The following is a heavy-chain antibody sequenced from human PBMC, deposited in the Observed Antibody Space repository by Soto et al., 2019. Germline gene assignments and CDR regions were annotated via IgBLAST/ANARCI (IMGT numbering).Heavy chain of an antibody. CDR3: ARVTGYSSSWYSMIGYNWFDP. D-gene: IGHD6-13*01. CDR1: GFTFSSYW. J-gene: IGHJ5*02. Sequence: GGSLRLSCAASGFTFSSYWMSWVRQAPGKGLEWVANIKQDGSEKYYVDSVKGRFTISRDNAKNSLYLQMNGLRAEDTAVYYCARVTGYSSSWYSMIGYNWFDPWGQGTLVTVSS. V-gene: IGHV3-7*01. CDR2: IKQDGSEK.